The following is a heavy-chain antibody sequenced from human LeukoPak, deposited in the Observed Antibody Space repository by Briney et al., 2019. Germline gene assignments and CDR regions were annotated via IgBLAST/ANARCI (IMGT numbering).Heavy chain of an antibody. J-gene: IGHJ4*02. D-gene: IGHD3-3*01. Sequence: GGSLRLSCVASGFTFSSYDMSWVRQAPGKGLEWVSAITGSGDNTFCADSVKGRFTISRDNPKSTLFLQLSSLRAEDTAVYYCAKHQVRSHDYWGQGTLVTVSS. CDR3: AKHQVRSHDY. V-gene: IGHV3-23*01. CDR2: ITGSGDNT. CDR1: GFTFSSYD.